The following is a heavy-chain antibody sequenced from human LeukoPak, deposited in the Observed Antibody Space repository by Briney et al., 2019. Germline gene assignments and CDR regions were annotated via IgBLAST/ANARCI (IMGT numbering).Heavy chain of an antibody. D-gene: IGHD5-12*01. J-gene: IGHJ4*02. CDR2: IGTAGDT. CDR3: ARGGRGYDFDY. CDR1: GFTFSSYD. Sequence: PGGSLRLSCAASGFTFSSYDMHWVRQATGKGLEWVSAIGTAGDTYYPGSVKGRFTISRENAKNSLYLQMNSLRAGDTAVYYCARGGRGYDFDYWGQGTLVTVSS. V-gene: IGHV3-13*01.